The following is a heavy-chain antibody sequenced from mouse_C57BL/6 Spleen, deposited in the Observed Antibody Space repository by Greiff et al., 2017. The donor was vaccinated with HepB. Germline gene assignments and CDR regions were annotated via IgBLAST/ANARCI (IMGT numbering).Heavy chain of an antibody. CDR2: IRNKANGYTT. CDR1: GFTFTDYY. V-gene: IGHV7-3*01. J-gene: IGHJ2*01. Sequence: LMESGGGLVQPGGSLSLSCAASGFTFTDYYMSWVRQPPGKALEWLGFIRNKANGYTTEYSASVKGRFTISRDNSQSILYLQMNALRAEDSATYYCARYGGNYVDYWGQGTTLTVSS. CDR3: ARYGGNYVDY.